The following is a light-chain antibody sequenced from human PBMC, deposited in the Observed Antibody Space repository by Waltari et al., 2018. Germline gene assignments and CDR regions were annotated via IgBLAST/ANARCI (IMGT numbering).Light chain of an antibody. CDR3: QSYDNILTVI. Sequence: QSGLTQPPPVSGAPGQSVPIRCTGSTSNIGERRAGTWYQQLPGSAPKLLIYGNTKRPSGVPDRFSGSKSGTSASLAITGLQAEDEADYYCQSYDNILTVIFGGGTKVTVL. CDR2: GNT. J-gene: IGLJ2*01. V-gene: IGLV1-40*01. CDR1: TSNIGERRA.